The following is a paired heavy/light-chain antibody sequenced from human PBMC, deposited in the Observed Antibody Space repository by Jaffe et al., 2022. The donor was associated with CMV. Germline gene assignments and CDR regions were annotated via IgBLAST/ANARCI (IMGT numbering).Heavy chain of an antibody. Sequence: EMHLVESGGDLVKPGRSLRLSCTTSGFTFGDYIISWFRQAPGKGLEWVGFIRSKPYGGTTEYAASVKGRFTISRDDSKSIAYLQMNSLKTEDTAVYYCTRGVAATTNWFDPWGQGTLVTVSS. J-gene: IGHJ5*02. V-gene: IGHV3-49*05. CDR1: GFTFGDYI. CDR3: TRGVAATTNWFDP. CDR2: IRSKPYGGTT. D-gene: IGHD6-25*01.
Light chain of an antibody. Sequence: DIQMTQSPSSLSASVGDRVTITCRASQSISSYLNWYQQKPGQAPKFLIYAASSLQSGVPSRFSGSGSGTDFTLTINSLQPEDFATYYCQQSYSTPYTFGQGTKLEIK. CDR1: QSISSY. J-gene: IGKJ2*01. CDR3: QQSYSTPYT. V-gene: IGKV1-39*01. CDR2: AAS.